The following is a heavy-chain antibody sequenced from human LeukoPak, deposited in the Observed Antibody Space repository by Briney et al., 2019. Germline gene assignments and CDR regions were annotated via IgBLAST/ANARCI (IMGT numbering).Heavy chain of an antibody. CDR1: GGSISSYY. V-gene: IGHV4-59*01. CDR2: IYYSGST. J-gene: IGHJ4*02. D-gene: IGHD6-13*01. Sequence: SETLSLTCTVSGGSISSYYWSWIRQPPGKGLEWFGYIYYSGSTNYNPSLKSRVTISVDTSKNQFSLKLSSVTAADTAVYYCARGWMAAADYWGQGTLVTVSS. CDR3: ARGWMAAADY.